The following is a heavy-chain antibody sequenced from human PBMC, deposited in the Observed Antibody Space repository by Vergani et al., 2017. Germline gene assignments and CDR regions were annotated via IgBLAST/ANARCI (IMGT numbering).Heavy chain of an antibody. CDR3: ARGRLKIEGVTSNWFDP. CDR1: GYTFTTYG. J-gene: IGHJ5*02. D-gene: IGHD1-26*01. Sequence: QVQLVQSGTEVKKPGASVKVSCKASGYTFTTYGISWVRQAPGQGLEWMGWISASNGNTNYAQKLLGRVTMTTDSSTSTAYMELRSLRSDDTAMYYCARGRLKIEGVTSNWFDPWGKGTLVTVSS. V-gene: IGHV1-18*01. CDR2: ISASNGNT.